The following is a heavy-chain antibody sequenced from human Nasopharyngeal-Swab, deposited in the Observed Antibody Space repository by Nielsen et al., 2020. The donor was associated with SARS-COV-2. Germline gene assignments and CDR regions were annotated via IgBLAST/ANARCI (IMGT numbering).Heavy chain of an antibody. V-gene: IGHV1-2*04. J-gene: IGHJ4*02. D-gene: IGHD1-26*01. Sequence: ASVKVSCKASGYTFTGYYMHWVRQAPGQGLEWMGWINPNSGGTNYAQKFQGWVTMTRDTSISTAYMELSSLRPEDTAVYYCAEGLGRRFDYWGQGTLVTVSS. CDR3: AEGLGRRFDY. CDR1: GYTFTGYY. CDR2: INPNSGGT.